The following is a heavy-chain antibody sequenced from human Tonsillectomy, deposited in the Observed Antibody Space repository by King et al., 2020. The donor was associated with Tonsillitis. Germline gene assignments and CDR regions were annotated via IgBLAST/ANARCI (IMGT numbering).Heavy chain of an antibody. CDR3: ARGPRYPEQYYYYMDV. V-gene: IGHV3-20*04. Sequence: VQLVESGGGVVRPGGSLRLSCAGSGFTFDDYGMNWVRQAPGKGLEWVSGLNWNGGSTGYGDSVKGRFTISRDNAKNSLYLQMNSLRAEDTALYYCARGPRYPEQYYYYMDVWGQGTTVTVSS. D-gene: IGHD1/OR15-1a*01. CDR2: LNWNGGST. J-gene: IGHJ6*03. CDR1: GFTFDDYG.